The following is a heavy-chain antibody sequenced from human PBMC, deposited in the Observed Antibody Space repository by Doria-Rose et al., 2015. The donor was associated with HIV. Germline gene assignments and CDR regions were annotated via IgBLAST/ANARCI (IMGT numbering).Heavy chain of an antibody. V-gene: IGHV2-26*01. J-gene: IGHJ4*02. CDR1: GVSLSSPGMG. CDR2: NFSDDER. Sequence: TLKESGPVLVKPTETLTLTCTVSGVSLSSPGMGVSWIRQTPGKALEWLSNNFSDDERSYKTSLKSRLTISRGTSKSQVVLTMTDMDPVDTATYYCARIKSSRWYHKYYFDFWGQGTPVIVSA. D-gene: IGHD6-13*01. CDR3: ARIKSSRWYHKYYFDF.